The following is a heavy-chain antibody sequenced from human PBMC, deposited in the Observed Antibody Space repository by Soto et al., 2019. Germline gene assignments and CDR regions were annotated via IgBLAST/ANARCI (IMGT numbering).Heavy chain of an antibody. D-gene: IGHD1-20*01. CDR2: ISGGSTSI. V-gene: IGHV3-48*01. CDR3: ARDISRYKFFDS. Sequence: PGGSLRLSCGASGFPFSNYSMNWVRQAPGKGLEWVAYISGGSTSIHYADAVRGRFTISRDNADNSLYLQMDSLRVEDTAVYYCARDISRYKFFDSWGQGTLVTVSS. J-gene: IGHJ4*02. CDR1: GFPFSNYS.